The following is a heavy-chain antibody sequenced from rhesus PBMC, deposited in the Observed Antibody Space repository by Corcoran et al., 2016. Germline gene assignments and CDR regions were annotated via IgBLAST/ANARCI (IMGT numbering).Heavy chain of an antibody. J-gene: IGHJ4*01. D-gene: IGHD5-24*01. Sequence: EVQLVESGGGLVQPGGSLRLSCAAAGFTFSTYGMSWVRQAPGKGLGWVSYISNGGGSTYNADAVKGRFTISRDNSKNTLSLQMTSLRAEETAVYYCAKERRYSGPFDYWGQGVLVTVSS. CDR2: ISNGGGST. CDR1: GFTFSTYG. CDR3: AKERRYSGPFDY. V-gene: IGHV3S5*01.